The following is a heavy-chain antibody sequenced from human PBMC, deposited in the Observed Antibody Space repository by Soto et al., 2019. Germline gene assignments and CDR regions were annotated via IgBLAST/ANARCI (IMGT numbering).Heavy chain of an antibody. D-gene: IGHD5-12*01. V-gene: IGHV4-4*07. CDR2: IFSSGST. CDR1: GGSIDTFY. Sequence: SETLSLTCTVSGGSIDTFYWSWVRQPAGTALEWIGRIFSSGSTSFNPSLESRVALSVDTSKNHFYLNLSSVTAADMAVYYCAREGSYSAYNFAHGIQLWSFDFWGQGALVTVSS. J-gene: IGHJ4*02. CDR3: AREGSYSAYNFAHGIQLWSFDF.